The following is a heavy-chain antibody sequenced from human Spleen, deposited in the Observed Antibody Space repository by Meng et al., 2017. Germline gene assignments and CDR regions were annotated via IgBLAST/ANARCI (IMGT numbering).Heavy chain of an antibody. CDR2: IIPIFGTA. Sequence: GQRVQSGAGVKKAGCSVKVSCKASGGTFSRYAISWVRQAHGKGLEWMGGIIPIFGTANYAQKFQGRVTITADESTSTAYMELSSLRSEDTAVYYCARGPYGSGSYSDYWGQGTLVTVS. CDR1: GGTFSRYA. V-gene: IGHV1-69*01. J-gene: IGHJ4*02. D-gene: IGHD3-10*01. CDR3: ARGPYGSGSYSDY.